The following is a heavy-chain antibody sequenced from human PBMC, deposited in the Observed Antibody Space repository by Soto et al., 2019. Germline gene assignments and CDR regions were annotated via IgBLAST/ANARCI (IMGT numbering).Heavy chain of an antibody. D-gene: IGHD3-10*01. V-gene: IGHV4-39*01. CDR2: IYYSGST. J-gene: IGHJ5*02. CDR3: ARCSPTVLLWFGDRVDWFDP. Sequence: AETLSLTCTDSGVSISSRSYYWGWIRQHPVKGLDWIGSIYYSGSTYYNTSLKSRVTISVDTSKNQFSLKLRSVTAADTAVYYCARCSPTVLLWFGDRVDWFDPWGKGTRVTVSS. CDR1: GVSISSRSYY.